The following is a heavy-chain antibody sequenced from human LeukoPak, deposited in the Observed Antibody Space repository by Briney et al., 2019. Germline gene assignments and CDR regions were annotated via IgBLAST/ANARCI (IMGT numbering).Heavy chain of an antibody. Sequence: ASVKVSCKASVYTFTSYDINWVRQATGQGLEWMGWMNPNSGNTGYAQKFQGRVTMTRNTSISTAYMELSSLRSEDTAVYYCARGRGVATKRDWFDPWGQGTLVTVPS. CDR3: ARGRGVATKRDWFDP. V-gene: IGHV1-8*01. CDR1: VYTFTSYD. CDR2: MNPNSGNT. J-gene: IGHJ5*02. D-gene: IGHD5-12*01.